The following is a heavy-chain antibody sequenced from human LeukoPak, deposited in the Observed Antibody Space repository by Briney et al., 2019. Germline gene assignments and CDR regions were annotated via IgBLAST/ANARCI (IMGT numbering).Heavy chain of an antibody. CDR2: ISYDGSNK. CDR3: AKDRRIADNRFDP. CDR1: GFTFSSYG. D-gene: IGHD6-13*01. Sequence: GGSLRLSCAASGFTFSSYGMHWVRQAPGKGLEWVAVISYDGSNKYYADSVKGRFTISRDNSKNTLYLQMNSLRAEDTAVYYCAKDRRIADNRFDPWGQGTLVTVSS. V-gene: IGHV3-30*18. J-gene: IGHJ5*02.